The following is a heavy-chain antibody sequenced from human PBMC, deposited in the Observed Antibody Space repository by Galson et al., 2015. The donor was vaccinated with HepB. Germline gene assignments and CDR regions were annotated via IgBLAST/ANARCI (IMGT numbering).Heavy chain of an antibody. CDR3: ARAPDGSYFDSGGYDP. V-gene: IGHV4-59*01. CDR2: IYFTGST. J-gene: IGHJ5*02. CDR1: GGSISNYY. Sequence: LSLTCTVSGGSISNYYWSWIRQPPGKELEWIGYIYFTGSTNYNPSLKSRVTMSVDMSKNQFSLKLSSVTAADTAVYYCARAPDGSYFDSGGYDPWGQGTLVTVSS. D-gene: IGHD3-22*01.